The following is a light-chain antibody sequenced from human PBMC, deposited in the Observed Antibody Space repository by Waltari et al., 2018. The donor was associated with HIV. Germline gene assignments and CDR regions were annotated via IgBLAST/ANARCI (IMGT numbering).Light chain of an antibody. Sequence: DIVMTQSPLSLPVTPGEPASISCRSSQSLLNSNGFNYLDWYLQKPGQSPRLLIYLASDRAPGVPDRFSVSGSGTDFTLKISRVEAEDVGVYYCMQALQTPLITFGQGTRLEIK. J-gene: IGKJ5*01. V-gene: IGKV2-28*01. CDR2: LAS. CDR3: MQALQTPLIT. CDR1: QSLLNSNGFNY.